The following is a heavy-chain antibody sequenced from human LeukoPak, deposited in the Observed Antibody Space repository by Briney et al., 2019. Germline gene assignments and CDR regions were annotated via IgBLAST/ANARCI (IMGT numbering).Heavy chain of an antibody. D-gene: IGHD7-27*01. V-gene: IGHV1-18*01. J-gene: IGHJ4*02. Sequence: ASVKVSCKASGYTFSSYGIIWVRQAPGQGLEWMGWVSAFNDNTDYAPKLQGRVTMTTDTSTTTAYMELRSLTSDDTAVYYCARDHNWGPDYWGQGTLVSVSS. CDR1: GYTFSSYG. CDR2: VSAFNDNT. CDR3: ARDHNWGPDY.